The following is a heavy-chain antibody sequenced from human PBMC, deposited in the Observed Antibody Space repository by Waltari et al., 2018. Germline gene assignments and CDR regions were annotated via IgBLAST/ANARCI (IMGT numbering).Heavy chain of an antibody. CDR2: IYYSGST. CDR3: ARDFGWGESQAFDI. CDR1: GGSISSYY. Sequence: QVQLQESGPGLVKPSETLSLTCTVSGGSISSYYWSWIRQPPGKGLEWIGYIYYSGSTNYNPSLKSRVTISVDTSKNQFSLKLSSVTAADTAVYYCARDFGWGESQAFDIWGQGTMVTVSS. J-gene: IGHJ3*02. V-gene: IGHV4-59*01. D-gene: IGHD3-10*01.